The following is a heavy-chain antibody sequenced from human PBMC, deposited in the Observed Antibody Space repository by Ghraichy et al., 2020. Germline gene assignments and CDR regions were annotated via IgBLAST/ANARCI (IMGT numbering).Heavy chain of an antibody. CDR3: ARDIEIDIVVVPAAMYY. J-gene: IGHJ4*02. CDR1: GFTFSSYS. Sequence: GESLNISCAASGFTFSSYSMNWVRQAPGKGLEWVSSISSSSSYIYYADSVKGRFTISRDNAKNSLYLQMNSLRAEDTAVYYCARDIEIDIVVVPAAMYYWGQGTLVTVSS. CDR2: ISSSSSYI. V-gene: IGHV3-21*01. D-gene: IGHD2-2*01.